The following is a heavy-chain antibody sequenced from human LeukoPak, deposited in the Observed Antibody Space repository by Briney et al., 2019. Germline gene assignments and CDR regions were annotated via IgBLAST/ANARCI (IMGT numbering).Heavy chain of an antibody. V-gene: IGHV4-34*01. CDR1: GGSFSGYY. CDR3: ARGRLRYYYDSSGHIGGYYFDY. CDR2: INHSGST. Sequence: PSETLSLTCAVYGGSFSGYYWSWIRQPPGKALEWIGEINHSGSTNYNPSLKSRVTISVDTSKNQFSLKLSSVTAADTAVYYCARGRLRYYYDSSGHIGGYYFDYWGREPWSPSPQ. J-gene: IGHJ4*02. D-gene: IGHD3-22*01.